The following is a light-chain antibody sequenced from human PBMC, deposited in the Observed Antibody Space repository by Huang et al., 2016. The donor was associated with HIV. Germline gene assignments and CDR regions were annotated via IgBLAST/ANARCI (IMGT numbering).Light chain of an antibody. V-gene: IGKV3-15*01. Sequence: EIVMTQSPGTLSLSPGERATLSCRPSQSVSSNLAWYQHKPGQAPRLLIYGASPRATCVPARFSGSGSGTEFTLTISSLQSDDFVVYYCQQYQDWPRTFGQGTKVEIK. CDR3: QQYQDWPRT. CDR1: QSVSSN. CDR2: GAS. J-gene: IGKJ1*01.